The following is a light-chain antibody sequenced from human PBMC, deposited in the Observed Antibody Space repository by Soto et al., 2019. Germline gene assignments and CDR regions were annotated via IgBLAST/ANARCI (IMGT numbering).Light chain of an antibody. J-gene: IGLJ3*02. Sequence: QSVLTQPPSVSGAPGQRVTISCTGTSSNIGGGYDVHWYQQLPGTAPKLLIYGNSNRPSGVPDRFSGSKSGTSASLALTGLRAEDEADYYCQSYDSSLSGWVFGGGTQLTVL. CDR1: SSNIGGGYD. CDR3: QSYDSSLSGWV. CDR2: GNS. V-gene: IGLV1-40*01.